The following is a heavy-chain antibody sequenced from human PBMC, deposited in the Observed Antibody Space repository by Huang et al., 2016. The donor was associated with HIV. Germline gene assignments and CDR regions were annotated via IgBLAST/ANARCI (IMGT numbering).Heavy chain of an antibody. CDR2: IYYTGTT. V-gene: IGHV4-30-4*08. Sequence: QVQLQESGPGPVKPSQTLSLTCTVSGDSISRGGYLWSWIRQSPGKGLEWIGSIYYTGTTSDNPSRRSRVTMSVDTSQNQFSLRLTSVTAEDTAVYYCARDRITQCNGGRCYSDWSDPWGQGTLVIVSS. D-gene: IGHD2-15*01. CDR3: ARDRITQCNGGRCYSDWSDP. CDR1: GDSISRGGYL. J-gene: IGHJ5*02.